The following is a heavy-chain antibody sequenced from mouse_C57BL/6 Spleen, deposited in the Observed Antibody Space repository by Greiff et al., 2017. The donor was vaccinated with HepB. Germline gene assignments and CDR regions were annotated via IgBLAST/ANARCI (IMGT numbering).Heavy chain of an antibody. J-gene: IGHJ2*01. V-gene: IGHV5-16*01. CDR3: AREGYYYGSSYDYFDY. CDR1: GFTFSDYY. Sequence: EVKVVESEGGLVQPGSSMKLSCTASGFTFSDYYMAWVRQVPEKGLEWVANINYDGSSTYYLDSLKSRFIISRDNAKNILYLQMSSLKSEDTGTYYCAREGYYYGSSYDYFDYWGQGTTLTVSS. D-gene: IGHD1-1*01. CDR2: INYDGSST.